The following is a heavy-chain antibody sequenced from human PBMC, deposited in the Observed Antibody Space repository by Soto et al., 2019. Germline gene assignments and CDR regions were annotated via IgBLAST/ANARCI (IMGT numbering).Heavy chain of an antibody. Sequence: GASVKVSCKASGYTFTSYAMHWVRQAPGQRLEWMGWINAGNGNTKYSQKFQGRVTITRDTSASTAYMELSSLRSEDTAVYYCAREFRGNNCGNWRRYYYYGMDVWGQGTTVTVSS. J-gene: IGHJ6*02. D-gene: IGHD7-27*01. V-gene: IGHV1-3*01. CDR1: GYTFTSYA. CDR3: AREFRGNNCGNWRRYYYYGMDV. CDR2: INAGNGNT.